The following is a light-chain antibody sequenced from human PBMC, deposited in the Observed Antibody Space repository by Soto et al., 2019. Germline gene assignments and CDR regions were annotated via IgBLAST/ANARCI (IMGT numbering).Light chain of an antibody. J-gene: IGLJ1*01. V-gene: IGLV2-18*02. CDR2: DVS. CDR1: GSDIGTYNR. Sequence: QSALTQPPSASGSPGQSVTISCTGTGSDIGTYNRVSWYQQPPGTAPKLMIYDVSYRPSGVPDRFSGSKSGNTASLTISGLQAEDEADYYCSSYTSSSTYVFGTGTKVTVL. CDR3: SSYTSSSTYV.